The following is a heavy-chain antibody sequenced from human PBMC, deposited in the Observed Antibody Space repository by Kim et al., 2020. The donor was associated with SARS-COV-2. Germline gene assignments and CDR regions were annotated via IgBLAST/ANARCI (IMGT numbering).Heavy chain of an antibody. CDR2: IWYDGSNE. Sequence: GGSLRLSCVASGMTLRNYGMHWVRQAPGKGLEWVAVIWYDGSNENYADSVKGRFTISRDNSKNTLYLQMNSLRADDTAVYYCARDFTSGRGDGFDIWGQG. V-gene: IGHV3-33*01. D-gene: IGHD6-25*01. J-gene: IGHJ3*02. CDR3: ARDFTSGRGDGFDI. CDR1: GMTLRNYG.